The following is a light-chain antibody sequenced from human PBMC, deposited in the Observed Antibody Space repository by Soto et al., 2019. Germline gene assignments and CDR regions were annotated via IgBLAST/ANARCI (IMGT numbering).Light chain of an antibody. V-gene: IGLV1-44*01. CDR1: SSNIGSNT. Sequence: QSVLTQPPSTSGTLGQRVTISCSGSSSNIGSNTVNWYQHLPGTAPKLLIYSNNQRPSGVPDRFSGSKSGTSASLAVSGLQSGDEADYYCAAWDDSLNGYVFGTGTKVTVL. J-gene: IGLJ1*01. CDR2: SNN. CDR3: AAWDDSLNGYV.